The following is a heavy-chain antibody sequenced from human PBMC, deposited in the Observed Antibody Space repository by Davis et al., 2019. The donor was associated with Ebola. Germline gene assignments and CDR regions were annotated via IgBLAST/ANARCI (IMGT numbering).Heavy chain of an antibody. CDR1: GYSISSGYF. D-gene: IGHD6-25*01. J-gene: IGHJ6*02. CDR3: ATSSGRYNYGMDV. CDR2: LYHSGST. Sequence: PSETLSLTCAVSGYSISSGYFWGWIRQPPGKGLEWIGSLYHSGSTYYNASLKSRVTISLDTSKNQSSLRLSSVTAADTAVYYCATSSGRYNYGMDVWGQGTTVTVSS. V-gene: IGHV4-38-2*01.